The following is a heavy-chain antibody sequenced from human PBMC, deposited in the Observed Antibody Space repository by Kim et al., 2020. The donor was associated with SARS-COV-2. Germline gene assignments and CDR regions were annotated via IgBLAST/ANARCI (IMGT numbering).Heavy chain of an antibody. Sequence: ASVKVSCKASGYTFTSYGISWVRQAPGQGLEWMGWISAYNGNTNYAQKLQGRVTMTTDTSTSTAYMELRSLRSDDTAVYYCVINGGWLQLSYFDYWGQGTLVTVSS. D-gene: IGHD5-12*01. V-gene: IGHV1-18*04. CDR2: ISAYNGNT. CDR1: GYTFTSYG. CDR3: VINGGWLQLSYFDY. J-gene: IGHJ4*02.